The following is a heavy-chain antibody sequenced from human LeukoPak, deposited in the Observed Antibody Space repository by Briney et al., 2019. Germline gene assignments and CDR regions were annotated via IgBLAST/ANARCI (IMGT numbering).Heavy chain of an antibody. CDR3: ARTDCSSTSCYAYYFDY. CDR2: IRSSSSTI. V-gene: IGHV3-48*04. CDR1: GFTFSSYS. J-gene: IGHJ4*02. Sequence: PGGSLRLSCAASGFTFSSYSMNWVRQAPGEGLEWVSYIRSSSSTIYYADSVKGRFTISRDNAKNSLYLQMNSLRAEDTAVYYCARTDCSSTSCYAYYFDYWGQGTLVTVSS. D-gene: IGHD2-2*01.